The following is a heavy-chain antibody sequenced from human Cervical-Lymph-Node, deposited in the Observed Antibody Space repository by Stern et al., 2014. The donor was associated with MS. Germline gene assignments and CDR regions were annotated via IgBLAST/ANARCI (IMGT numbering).Heavy chain of an antibody. Sequence: EMQLVESGAEVKKPGESLKISCKVSGYDFTAYWIGWVRQTPGKGLEWMGIIYPGDSDTTYSPSFQGQVPISVDKSSSTAYVQWSTLKASDTAIYYCARRGYSYSLDYWGQGTLVTVSS. V-gene: IGHV5-51*03. J-gene: IGHJ4*02. D-gene: IGHD5-18*01. CDR1: GYDFTAYW. CDR2: IYPGDSDT. CDR3: ARRGYSYSLDY.